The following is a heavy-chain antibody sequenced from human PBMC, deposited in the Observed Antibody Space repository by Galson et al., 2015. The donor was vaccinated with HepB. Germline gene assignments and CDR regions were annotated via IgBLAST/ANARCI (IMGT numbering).Heavy chain of an antibody. CDR1: GDSVSSNSAA. J-gene: IGHJ4*02. CDR3: ARDGPAISQGLVVVPAAIGHFDY. D-gene: IGHD2-2*01. CDR2: TYYRSKWYN. V-gene: IGHV6-1*01. Sequence: CAISGDSVSSNSAAWNWIRQSPSRGLEWLGRTYYRSKWYNDYAVSVKSRITINPDASKNQFSLQLNSVTPEDTAVYYCARDGPAISQGLVVVPAAIGHFDYWGQGTLVTVSS.